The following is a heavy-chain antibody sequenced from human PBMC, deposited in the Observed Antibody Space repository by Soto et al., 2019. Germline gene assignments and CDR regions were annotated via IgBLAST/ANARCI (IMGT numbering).Heavy chain of an antibody. J-gene: IGHJ3*02. CDR1: GYTFTSYA. V-gene: IGHV1-3*01. D-gene: IGHD5-12*01. CDR3: ARDVWLRVLYAFDI. Sequence: ASVKVSCKASGYTFTSYAMHWVRQAPGQRLEWMGWINADNGNTKYAQKLQGRVTMTTDTSTSTAYMELRSLRSDDTAVYYCARDVWLRVLYAFDIWGQGTMVTVSS. CDR2: INADNGNT.